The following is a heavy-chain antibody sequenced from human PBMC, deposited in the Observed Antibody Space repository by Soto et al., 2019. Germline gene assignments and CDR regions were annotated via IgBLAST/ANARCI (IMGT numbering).Heavy chain of an antibody. CDR3: ARGLTRPGITVRESDRRCSCGSCYFDY. CDR1: GFTFSSYG. D-gene: IGHD2-15*01. V-gene: IGHV3-33*01. Sequence: QVQLVESGGGVVQPGRSLRLSCAASGFTFSSYGMHWVRQAPGKGLEWVAVIWYDGSNKYYADSLKGRFTISRDNSKNALYLQMNSLRAEDTAVYYCARGLTRPGITVRESDRRCSCGSCYFDYWGQGTLVTVSS. CDR2: IWYDGSNK. J-gene: IGHJ4*02.